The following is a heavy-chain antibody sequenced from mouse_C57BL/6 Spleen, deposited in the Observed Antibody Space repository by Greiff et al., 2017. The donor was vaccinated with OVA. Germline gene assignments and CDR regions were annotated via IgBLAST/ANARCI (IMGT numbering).Heavy chain of an antibody. CDR1: GYAFSSSW. J-gene: IGHJ2*01. CDR2: IYPGDGDT. V-gene: IGHV1-82*01. D-gene: IGHD2-5*01. Sequence: QVQLKESGPELVKPGASVKISCKASGYAFSSSWMNWVKQRPGKGLEWIGRIYPGDGDTNYNGKFKGKATLTADKSSSTAYMQLSSLTSEDSAVYFCARHSNYLDYWGQGTTLTVSS. CDR3: ARHSNYLDY.